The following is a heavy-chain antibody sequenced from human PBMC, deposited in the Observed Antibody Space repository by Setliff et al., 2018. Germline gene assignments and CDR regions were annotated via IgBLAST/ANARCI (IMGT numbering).Heavy chain of an antibody. V-gene: IGHV4-34*01. CDR1: DGSFSDYY. CDR3: ARDNTIVGATDY. Sequence: ETLSLTCAVYDGSFSDYYWSWIRQPPGKGLEWIGEISHSGSTNYNPSLKSRVTMSVDKSKNQFSLKLTSVTAADTAVYYCARDNTIVGATDYWGQGTLVTVSS. CDR2: ISHSGST. J-gene: IGHJ4*02. D-gene: IGHD1-26*01.